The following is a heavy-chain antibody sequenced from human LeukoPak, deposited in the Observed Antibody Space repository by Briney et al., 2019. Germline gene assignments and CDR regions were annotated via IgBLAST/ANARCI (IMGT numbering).Heavy chain of an antibody. CDR3: ARDEAIVGATTEYY. CDR1: GFTFSDYY. J-gene: IGHJ4*02. V-gene: IGHV3-11*04. Sequence: GGSLRLSCAASGFTFSDYYMSWIRQAPGKGLEWVSYISNSGSIIYYADSVKGRFTISRDNAKNTLYLQMNSLRAEDTAVYYCARDEAIVGATTEYYWGQGTLVTVSS. D-gene: IGHD1-26*01. CDR2: ISNSGSII.